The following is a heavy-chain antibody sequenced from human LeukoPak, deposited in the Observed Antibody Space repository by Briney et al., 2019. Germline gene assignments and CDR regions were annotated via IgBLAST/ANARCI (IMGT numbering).Heavy chain of an antibody. J-gene: IGHJ4*02. CDR2: IIPIFGTA. Sequence: SVTVSCKASGGTFSSYAISWVRQAPGQGLEWMGGIIPIFGTANYTQKFQGRVTITADESTSTAYMELSSLRSEDTAVYYCARDYYDSSGSPGHFDYWGQGTLVTVSS. CDR1: GGTFSSYA. D-gene: IGHD3-22*01. CDR3: ARDYYDSSGSPGHFDY. V-gene: IGHV1-69*13.